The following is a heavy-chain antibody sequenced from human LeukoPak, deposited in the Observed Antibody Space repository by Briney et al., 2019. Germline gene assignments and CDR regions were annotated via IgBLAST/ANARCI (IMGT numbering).Heavy chain of an antibody. CDR1: GFPVSAFA. J-gene: IGHJ2*01. CDR3: VRAASEGATRVVWFLDI. CDR2: LSVNGGIT. D-gene: IGHD2-15*01. V-gene: IGHV3-64D*06. Sequence: GGSLRLSCSGSGFPVSAFAMHWVRQAPGQGLEYVAALSVNGGITYYANSVKGRFTISTDNSKNTQTLQMTDLRLEDTAVYYCVRAASEGATRVVWFLDIWGRGTVVTVSS.